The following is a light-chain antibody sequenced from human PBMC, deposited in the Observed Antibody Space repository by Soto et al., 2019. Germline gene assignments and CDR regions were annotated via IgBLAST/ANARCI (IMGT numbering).Light chain of an antibody. V-gene: IGLV4-69*02. CDR3: QTWGTGIRVV. J-gene: IGLJ2*01. CDR1: SGHSNYA. CDR2: VNSDGSH. Sequence: QPVLTQSPSDSASLGASVTLTCTLNSGHSNYAIAWHQQQPEKGPRYLMKVNSDGSHTKGDGIPDRFSGSSSGAERYLTISSLQSEDEADYYCQTWGTGIRVVFGGGTKLTVL.